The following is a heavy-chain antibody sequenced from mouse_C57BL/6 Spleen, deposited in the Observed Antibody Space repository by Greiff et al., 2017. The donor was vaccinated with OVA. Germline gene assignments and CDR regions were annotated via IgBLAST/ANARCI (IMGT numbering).Heavy chain of an antibody. J-gene: IGHJ3*01. CDR1: GYTFTSYW. CDR3: ATNPYYSNDDPFAY. V-gene: IGHV1-69*01. Sequence: QVQLQQPGAELVMPGASVKLSCKASGYTFTSYWMHWVKQRPGQGLEWIGEIDPSDSYTNYNQKFKGKSTLTVDKSSSTAYMQLSSLTSEDSAVYYCATNPYYSNDDPFAYWGQGTLVTVSA. D-gene: IGHD2-5*01. CDR2: IDPSDSYT.